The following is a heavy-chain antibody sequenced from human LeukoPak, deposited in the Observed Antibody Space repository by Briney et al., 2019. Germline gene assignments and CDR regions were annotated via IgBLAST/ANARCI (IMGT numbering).Heavy chain of an antibody. Sequence: GGSLRLSCAVSGFTFRSYDMSWVRQAPGKGLEWVSGISGSGESTYYANSVKGRFTISRDTSKNALYLYMNSLRVEDTAVYYCAKVGQNYHILTYYFDYWGQGTLVTVSS. CDR2: ISGSGEST. CDR1: GFTFRSYD. J-gene: IGHJ4*02. V-gene: IGHV3-23*01. D-gene: IGHD3-9*01. CDR3: AKVGQNYHILTYYFDY.